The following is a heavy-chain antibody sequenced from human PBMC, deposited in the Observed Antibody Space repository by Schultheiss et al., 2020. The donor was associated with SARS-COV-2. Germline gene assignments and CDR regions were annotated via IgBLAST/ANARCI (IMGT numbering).Heavy chain of an antibody. CDR1: GYSISSGYY. CDR2: IYHSGST. D-gene: IGHD5-18*01. CDR3: ARYTAMAINWFDP. V-gene: IGHV4-38-2*02. J-gene: IGHJ5*02. Sequence: SETLSLTCTVSGYSISSGYYWGWIRQPPGKGLEWIGSIYHSGSTNYNPSLKSRVTISVDTSKNQFSLKMSSVTAADTAVYYCARYTAMAINWFDPWGQGTLVTVSS.